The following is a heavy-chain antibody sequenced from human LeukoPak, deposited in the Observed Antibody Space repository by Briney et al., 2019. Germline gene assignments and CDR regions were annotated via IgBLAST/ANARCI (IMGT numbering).Heavy chain of an antibody. V-gene: IGHV3-21*01. CDR3: ARDLYGDYGFDI. Sequence: GGSLRLSCAASGFTFSTYNMNWVRQAPGKGLEWVSSITGSSTYIYYADSVKGRFTISRDNAKNSLSLQMDSLRAEDTAVYYCARDLYGDYGFDIWGQGAMVTVSS. CDR2: ITGSSTYI. CDR1: GFTFSTYN. D-gene: IGHD4-17*01. J-gene: IGHJ3*02.